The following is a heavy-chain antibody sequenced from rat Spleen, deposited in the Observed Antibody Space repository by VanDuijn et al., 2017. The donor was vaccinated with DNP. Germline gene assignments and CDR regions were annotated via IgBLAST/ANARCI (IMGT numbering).Heavy chain of an antibody. D-gene: IGHD3-1*01. CDR2: IWAGGST. V-gene: IGHV2-72*01. J-gene: IGHJ3*01. CDR3: ARHVDPGWFVH. CDR1: GFPLSSNG. Sequence: QVQLEESGPGLMQPSETLSLTCTVSGFPLSSNGVGWLRQPLGKGLVWMGTIWAGGSTNYNSAVESRLSISRDTSKNQVFLKMNSLQPEDTGTYYCARHVDPGWFVHWGQGTLVTVSS.